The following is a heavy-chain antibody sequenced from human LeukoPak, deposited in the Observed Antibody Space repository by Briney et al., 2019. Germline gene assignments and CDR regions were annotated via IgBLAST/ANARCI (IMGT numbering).Heavy chain of an antibody. V-gene: IGHV3-23*01. J-gene: IGHJ4*02. CDR1: GFTFSSYA. D-gene: IGHD3-22*01. CDR2: ISGSGGST. CDR3: AKSSSGGTDFDY. Sequence: GGSLRLFCAASGFTFSSYAMSWVRQAPGKGLEWVSAISGSGGSTYYADSVKGRFTISRDNSKNTLYLQMNSLRAEDTAVYYCAKSSSGGTDFDYWGQGTLVTVSS.